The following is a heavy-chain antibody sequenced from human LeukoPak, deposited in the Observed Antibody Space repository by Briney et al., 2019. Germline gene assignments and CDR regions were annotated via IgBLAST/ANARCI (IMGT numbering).Heavy chain of an antibody. CDR3: ARMFMARGVISDWYFDL. J-gene: IGHJ2*01. CDR1: GFTFSSYG. D-gene: IGHD3-10*01. CDR2: IWYDGSNK. Sequence: GGSLRLSCAASGFTFSSYGMQWVRQAPGKGLEWVAVIWYDGSNKYYADSVKGRFTISRENSKNTLYLQMNSLRVEDTAVYYCARMFMARGVISDWYFDLWGRGTLVTVSS. V-gene: IGHV3-33*08.